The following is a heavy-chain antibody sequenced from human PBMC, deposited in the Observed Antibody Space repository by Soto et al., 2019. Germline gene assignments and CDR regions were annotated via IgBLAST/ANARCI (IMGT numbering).Heavy chain of an antibody. CDR3: ERGRGYSYGSMAAGGAMGY. CDR1: CAFFSAGY. J-gene: IGHJ4*02. CDR2: INHSGST. Sequence: LARCWACGCAFFSAGYWWGRQAPREGGVWWIGEINHSGSTNYNPSLKSRVTISVDTSKSQFSLKLSSVTAADTAVYYCERGRGYSYGSMAAGGAMGYWGQGTLVTVS. V-gene: IGHV4-34*01. D-gene: IGHD5-18*01.